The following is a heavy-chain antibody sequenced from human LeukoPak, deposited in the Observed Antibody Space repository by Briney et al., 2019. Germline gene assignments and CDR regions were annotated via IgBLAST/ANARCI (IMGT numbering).Heavy chain of an antibody. CDR3: AVYYYDSSGYYTLFDY. D-gene: IGHD3-22*01. CDR1: GGSISSSSFY. V-gene: IGHV4-39*01. Sequence: SETLSLTCTVSGGSISSSSFYGGWIRQPPGKGLEWIGSIYYSGSTYYNPSLKSRVTLSVDTSKNQFSLKLSSVTAADTAVYYCAVYYYDSSGYYTLFDYWGQGTLVTVSS. CDR2: IYYSGST. J-gene: IGHJ4*02.